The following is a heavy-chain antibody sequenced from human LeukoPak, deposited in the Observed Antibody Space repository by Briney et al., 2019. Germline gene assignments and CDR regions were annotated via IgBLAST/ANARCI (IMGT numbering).Heavy chain of an antibody. CDR2: ISGSGGST. Sequence: GGSLRLSYAASGFTFSSYAMSWVRQAPGKGLEWVSAISGSGGSTYYADSVKGRFTISRDNSKNTLYLQMNSLRAEDTAVYYCAKDAHYYDSSGYYYDYWGQGTLVTVSS. V-gene: IGHV3-23*01. J-gene: IGHJ4*02. CDR1: GFTFSSYA. CDR3: AKDAHYYDSSGYYYDY. D-gene: IGHD3-22*01.